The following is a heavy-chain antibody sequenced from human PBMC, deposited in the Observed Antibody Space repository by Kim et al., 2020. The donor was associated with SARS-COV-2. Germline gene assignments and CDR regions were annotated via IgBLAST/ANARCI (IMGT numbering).Heavy chain of an antibody. J-gene: IGHJ6*02. CDR2: INPNSGGT. V-gene: IGHV1-2*02. D-gene: IGHD6-6*01. CDR1: GYTFTGYY. Sequence: ASVKVSCKASGYTFTGYYMHWVRQAPGQGLEWMGWINPNSGGTNYAQKFQGRVTMTRDTSISTAYMELSRLRSDDTAVYYCARDGWAHSSSSPPRQTHYYYYGMDVWGQGTTVTVSS. CDR3: ARDGWAHSSSSPPRQTHYYYYGMDV.